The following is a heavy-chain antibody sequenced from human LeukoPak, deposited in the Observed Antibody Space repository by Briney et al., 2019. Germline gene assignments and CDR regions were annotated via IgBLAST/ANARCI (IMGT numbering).Heavy chain of an antibody. CDR2: IRSEGYGGTT. J-gene: IGHJ5*02. V-gene: IGHV3-49*03. Sequence: GGSLRLSCTASGFTFGDYAMSWFRQAPGKGLECIGFIRSEGYGGTTEYAASVRGRFTISRDDSKNIAYLHMNSLKTEDTAVYYCTTDKSSGLTGTTRVSWFDPWGPGTLVTVSS. D-gene: IGHD1-20*01. CDR1: GFTFGDYA. CDR3: TTDKSSGLTGTTRVSWFDP.